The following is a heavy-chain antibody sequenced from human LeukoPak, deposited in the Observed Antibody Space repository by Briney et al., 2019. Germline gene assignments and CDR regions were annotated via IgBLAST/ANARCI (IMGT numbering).Heavy chain of an antibody. CDR1: GFTFNSHW. J-gene: IGHJ4*02. V-gene: IGHV3-74*01. CDR2: VSPVGTDT. Sequence: GGSLRLSCAASGFTFNSHWMHWVRHAPGKGLMWVSTVSPVGTDTNYADSVRGRFTISRDNAKNTLYLQMNSLRAEDTALYFCTRGCTGTRCPADYWGQGALVTVSS. CDR3: TRGCTGTRCPADY. D-gene: IGHD2-2*01.